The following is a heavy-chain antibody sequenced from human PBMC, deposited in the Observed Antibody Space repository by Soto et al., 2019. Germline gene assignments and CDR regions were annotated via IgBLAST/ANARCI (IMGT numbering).Heavy chain of an antibody. CDR3: ARAYDRTVSPARYFDF. V-gene: IGHV4-4*02. J-gene: IGHJ4*02. D-gene: IGHD3-22*01. CDR1: GASISSSNW. CDR2: ISHSGST. Sequence: VQLQESGPGLAKPSGTLSLTCAVSGASISSSNWWTWVRQPPGKGLEWIGEISHSGSTNYSPSLRGRVTISVDKSKNQFSLKLTSVTAADTAVYYCARAYDRTVSPARYFDFWGQGTLVTVSS.